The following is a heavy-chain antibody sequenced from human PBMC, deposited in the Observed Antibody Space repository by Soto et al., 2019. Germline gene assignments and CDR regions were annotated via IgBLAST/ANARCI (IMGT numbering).Heavy chain of an antibody. CDR3: VRDSGANYGTFWYFDL. CDR1: GFSFNFYA. D-gene: IGHD5-18*01. V-gene: IGHV3-30-3*01. J-gene: IGHJ2*01. Sequence: QVQLVESGGGVVQPGRSLRISCAATGFSFNFYAMYWVRQAPGKGLEWVAMISNDGSSENYADSVRGRFIISRDISKKTLFLQMNSLRPEDTATYYCVRDSGANYGTFWYFDLWGRGTLVTVSS. CDR2: ISNDGSSE.